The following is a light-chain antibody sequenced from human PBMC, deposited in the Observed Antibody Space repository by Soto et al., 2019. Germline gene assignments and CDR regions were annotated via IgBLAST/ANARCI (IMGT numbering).Light chain of an antibody. V-gene: IGKV3-11*01. CDR1: QSVGSF. CDR3: QHRSNWLGT. CDR2: DAS. Sequence: EIVLTQSPATLSLSTGERATLSCRASQSVGSFLAWYQQKSGQTPRLLIYDASNRAPGIPARFGGSGSGTDFTLTISSLEPEDFAVYYCQHRSNWLGTFGPGTKVDIK. J-gene: IGKJ3*01.